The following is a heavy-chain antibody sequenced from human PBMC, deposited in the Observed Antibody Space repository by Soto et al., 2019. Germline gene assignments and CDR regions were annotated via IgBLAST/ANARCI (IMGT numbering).Heavy chain of an antibody. CDR3: AYERFLEDNWFDP. Sequence: GASVKVSCKASGGTFSSYAISWVRQAPGQGLEWMGGIIPIFGTANYAQKFQGRVTITADKSTSTAYMELSSLRSEDTAVYYCAYERFLEDNWFDPWGQGTLVTVSS. J-gene: IGHJ5*02. CDR2: IIPIFGTA. CDR1: GGTFSSYA. V-gene: IGHV1-69*06. D-gene: IGHD3-3*01.